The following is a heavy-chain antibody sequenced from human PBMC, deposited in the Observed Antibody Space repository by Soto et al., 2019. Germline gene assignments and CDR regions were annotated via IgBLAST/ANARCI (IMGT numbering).Heavy chain of an antibody. CDR3: ARDKGYYYDSSGYWPFDY. V-gene: IGHV1-69*08. J-gene: IGHJ4*02. CDR1: RGTFSSYT. Sequence: QVQLVQSGAEVKKPGSSVKVSCKASRGTFSSYTINWVRQAPGQGLEWMGRIIPILGAVNYAQKFQGRVTITADKSTSTVYMELRSLRSEDTAVYYCARDKGYYYDSSGYWPFDYWGQGTLVTVSS. D-gene: IGHD3-22*01. CDR2: IIPILGAV.